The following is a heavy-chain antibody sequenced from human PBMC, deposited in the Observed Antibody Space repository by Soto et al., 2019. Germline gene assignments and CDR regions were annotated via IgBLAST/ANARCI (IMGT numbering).Heavy chain of an antibody. Sequence: PSETLSLTCTVSGASISSGDYFWSWIRQSPGKGLEWIGYIYDSGGSYYNPSLKSRVTMSVDTSKNQFSLKLSSVTAADTAVYYCAREKGYISGPKNFDYWGQGTLVTVSS. CDR2: IYDSGGS. CDR1: GASISSGDYF. V-gene: IGHV4-30-4*01. J-gene: IGHJ4*02. CDR3: AREKGYISGPKNFDY. D-gene: IGHD5-12*01.